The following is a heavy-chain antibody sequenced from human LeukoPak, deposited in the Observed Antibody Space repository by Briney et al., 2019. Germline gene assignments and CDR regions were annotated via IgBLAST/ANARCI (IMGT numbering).Heavy chain of an antibody. V-gene: IGHV1-69*16. J-gene: IGHJ1*01. CDR2: IIPPLRTA. CDR1: GGTYRYN. Sequence: ASVKVSCKASGGTYRYNINWVRQAPGQGLEWMGGIIPPLRTANYAQQFQGRVTITTDDSTNTAYMELTGLTSEDAAVYYCATYGGHLAEYLQHWGQGTLVAASS. D-gene: IGHD4-23*01. CDR3: ATYGGHLAEYLQH.